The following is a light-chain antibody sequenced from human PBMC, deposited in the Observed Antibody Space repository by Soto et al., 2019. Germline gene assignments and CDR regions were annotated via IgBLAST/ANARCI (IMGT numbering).Light chain of an antibody. CDR2: LGS. CDR1: QSLLHSNGYNY. J-gene: IGKJ2*01. Sequence: DLVMTQSPLSLPVTPGEPASISCRSSQSLLHSNGYNYLDWYLQKPGQSPQLLIYLGSNRASGVPDRFSGSGSGTDFTLKISRVEAEDVGVYYCMQALQTPPALYTFGQGTKLEIK. CDR3: MQALQTPPALYT. V-gene: IGKV2-28*01.